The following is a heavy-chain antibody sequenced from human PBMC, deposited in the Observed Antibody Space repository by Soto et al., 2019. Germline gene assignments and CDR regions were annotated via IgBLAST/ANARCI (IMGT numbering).Heavy chain of an antibody. CDR3: AKDRGSSSAGIDY. D-gene: IGHD3-16*01. J-gene: IGHJ4*02. Sequence: EVQLVESGGGLVQPGRSLRLSCSASGFTFEDHAMHWVRQAPGKGLEWVSGITWNSDNIGYADSVKGRFTISRDNGKNSLYLQMDTLRAEDTALYYCAKDRGSSSAGIDYWGQGSLVTVSS. CDR1: GFTFEDHA. V-gene: IGHV3-9*01. CDR2: ITWNSDNI.